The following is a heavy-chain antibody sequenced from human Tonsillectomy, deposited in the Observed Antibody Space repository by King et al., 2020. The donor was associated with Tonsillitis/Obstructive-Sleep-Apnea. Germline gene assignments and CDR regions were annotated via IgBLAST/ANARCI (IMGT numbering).Heavy chain of an antibody. CDR2: ISGSGGST. J-gene: IGHJ3*01. CDR3: AQVCRYSIATDALDL. CDR1: GFTFSSYA. D-gene: IGHD6-13*01. Sequence: VQLVESGGGLVQPGGSLRLSCAASGFTFSSYAMSWVRQAPGKGLEWVSVISGSGGSTNYADSVKGRFTISRDNSKNTLYLQMDSLRAEDTAVYYCAQVCRYSIATDALDLWGQGTVVTVSA. V-gene: IGHV3-23*04.